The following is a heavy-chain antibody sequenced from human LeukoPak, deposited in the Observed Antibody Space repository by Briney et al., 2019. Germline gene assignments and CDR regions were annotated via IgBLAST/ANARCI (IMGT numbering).Heavy chain of an antibody. CDR3: AKFRGSLA. CDR1: GFTFSSYG. J-gene: IGHJ5*02. CDR2: IRYDGSNK. V-gene: IGHV3-30*02. D-gene: IGHD1-26*01. Sequence: PGGSLRLSCAASGFTFSSYGMHWVRQAPGKGLEWVAFIRYDGSNKNYGDSVKGRFTISRDNSKNTLYLQMNSLRAEDTAVYYCAKFRGSLAWGQGTLVTVSS.